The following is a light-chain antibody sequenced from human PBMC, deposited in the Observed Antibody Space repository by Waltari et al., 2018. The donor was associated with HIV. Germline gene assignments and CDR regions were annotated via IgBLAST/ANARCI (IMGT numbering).Light chain of an antibody. CDR2: GAS. V-gene: IGKV3-15*01. J-gene: IGKJ5*01. CDR3: QQYLKWIT. CDR1: QSVTSTY. Sequence: EIVLTQSPGTLSLSPGERATLFCRASQSVTSTYLAWYQHKPGQAPRLLMYGASTRATGVPARFSGSGSGTEFTLSIRSLQSEDFAVYYCQQYLKWITFGQGTRLEIK.